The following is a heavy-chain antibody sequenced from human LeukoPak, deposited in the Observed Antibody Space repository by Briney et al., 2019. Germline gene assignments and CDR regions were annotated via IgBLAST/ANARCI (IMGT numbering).Heavy chain of an antibody. Sequence: ASVKVSCKTAGYTFTSHGISWVRQAPGQGLEWMGWISAYSGDTKYAQKFQGRVNMTTETSTSTAYMELRRLMFDDTAVYYCARDKQYAFDNWGQGNLVTVSS. CDR1: GYTFTSHG. J-gene: IGHJ4*02. CDR2: ISAYSGDT. CDR3: ARDKQYAFDN. V-gene: IGHV1-18*01.